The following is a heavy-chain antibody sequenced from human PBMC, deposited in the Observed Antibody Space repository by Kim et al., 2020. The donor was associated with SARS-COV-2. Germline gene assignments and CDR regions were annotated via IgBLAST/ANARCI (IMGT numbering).Heavy chain of an antibody. V-gene: IGHV7-4-1*02. CDR2: INTNTGNP. CDR1: GYTFTSYA. J-gene: IGHJ6*02. D-gene: IGHD6-13*01. CDR3: ARVQSSSWYRGGANYYYYGMDV. Sequence: ASVKVSCKASGYTFTSYAMNWVRQAPGQGLEWMGWINTNTGNPTYAQGFTGRFVFSLDTSVSTAYLQISSLKAEDTAVYYCARVQSSSWYRGGANYYYYGMDVWGQGTTVTVSS.